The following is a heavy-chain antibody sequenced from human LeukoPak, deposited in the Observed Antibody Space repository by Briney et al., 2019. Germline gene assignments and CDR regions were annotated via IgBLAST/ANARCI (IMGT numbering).Heavy chain of an antibody. D-gene: IGHD3-10*01. V-gene: IGHV4-59*01. CDR1: GGSISSYY. CDR3: ARGGYYGSGNDFRFDP. CDR2: IHYTGST. J-gene: IGHJ5*02. Sequence: KTSETLSLTCTVSGGSISSYYWSWIRQSPGKGLECIGYIHYTGSTNYNPSLKSRVTIPVETSKNQFSLKLKSVTAADTAVYYCARGGYYGSGNDFRFDPWGQGTLVTVSS.